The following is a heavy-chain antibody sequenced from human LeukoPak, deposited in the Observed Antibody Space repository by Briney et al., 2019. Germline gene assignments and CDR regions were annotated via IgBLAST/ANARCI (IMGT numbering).Heavy chain of an antibody. J-gene: IGHJ3*02. D-gene: IGHD3-10*01. Sequence: PGESLKISCQGSGYCFTSYWIGWVRQMPGKGLEWMGIIYPGDSDTRYSPSFQGQVTISADKSISTAYLQWSSLKASDTAMYYCARPMVRGQVRAFDIWGQGTMVIVSS. CDR2: IYPGDSDT. CDR1: GYCFTSYW. V-gene: IGHV5-51*01. CDR3: ARPMVRGQVRAFDI.